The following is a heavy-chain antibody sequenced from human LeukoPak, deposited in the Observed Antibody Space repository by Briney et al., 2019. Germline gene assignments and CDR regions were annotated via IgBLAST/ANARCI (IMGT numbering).Heavy chain of an antibody. CDR2: IYHSGST. V-gene: IGHV4-4*02. J-gene: IGHJ4*02. CDR1: GGSISSSNW. Sequence: PSGTLSLTCAVSGGSISSSNWWSWARQPPGKGLEGTGEIYHSGSTNYNPSLKSRVTISVDKSKNQFSLKLSSVTAADTAVYYCARDSSRIAAAGLDYWGQGTLVTVSS. D-gene: IGHD6-13*01. CDR3: ARDSSRIAAAGLDY.